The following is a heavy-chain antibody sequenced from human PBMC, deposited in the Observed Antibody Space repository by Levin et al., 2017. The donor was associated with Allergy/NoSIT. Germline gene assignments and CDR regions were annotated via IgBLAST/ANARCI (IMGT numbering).Heavy chain of an antibody. V-gene: IGHV3-33*01. CDR1: GFMFSSYG. CDR3: ARDGSHASGWIDL. CDR2: IWNDGSNE. J-gene: IGHJ4*02. Sequence: GGSLRLSCAASGFMFSSYGMHWVRQAPGKGLEWVAVIWNDGSNEFYGDSVKGRFTISRDNSKNTLNLEMNSLGVEDTAVYYWARDGSHASGWIDLWGPGTLVTVSS. D-gene: IGHD6-19*01.